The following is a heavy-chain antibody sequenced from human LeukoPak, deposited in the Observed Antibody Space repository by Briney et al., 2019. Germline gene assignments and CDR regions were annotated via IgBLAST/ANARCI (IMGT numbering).Heavy chain of an antibody. D-gene: IGHD3-22*01. CDR3: AREHSSGYYFDAFDI. CDR2: INPNSGGT. V-gene: IGHV1-2*02. CDR1: GYTFTGYY. J-gene: IGHJ3*02. Sequence: ASVKVSCKASGYTFTGYYMHWVRQAPGQGLEWMGWINPNSGGTNYAQTLQGRVTMTRDTSISTAYMELSRLRSDDTAVYFCAREHSSGYYFDAFDIWGQGTMVSVSS.